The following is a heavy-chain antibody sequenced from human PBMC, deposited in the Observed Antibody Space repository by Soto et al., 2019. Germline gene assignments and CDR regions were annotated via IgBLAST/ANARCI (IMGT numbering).Heavy chain of an antibody. V-gene: IGHV3-30*18. J-gene: IGHJ4*02. D-gene: IGHD2-2*01. CDR1: GFTFSSYG. Sequence: QVQLVESGGGVVQPGRSLRLSCAASGFTFSSYGMHWVRQAPGKGLEWVAVISYDGSNKYYADSVKGRLTISRDNSKNTLYLQMNSLRAEDTAVYYCAKTRYQLLFSWDYWGQGTLVTVSS. CDR3: AKTRYQLLFSWDY. CDR2: ISYDGSNK.